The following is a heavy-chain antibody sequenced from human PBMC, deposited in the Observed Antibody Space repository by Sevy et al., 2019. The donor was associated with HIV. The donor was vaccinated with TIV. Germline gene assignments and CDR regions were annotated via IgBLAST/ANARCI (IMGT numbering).Heavy chain of an antibody. V-gene: IGHV3-23*01. D-gene: IGHD3-10*01. J-gene: IGHJ4*02. CDR2: ISDSGDST. CDR1: GFTFSSYA. Sequence: GGSLRLSCAASGFTFSSYAMSWVRQAPGKGLEWVSAISDSGDSTYYADSVKGRFTISRDNSKNTLYLQMNSLRAEDTAVYSCAKVGTMVQGAAPFDYWGQGTLVTVSS. CDR3: AKVGTMVQGAAPFDY.